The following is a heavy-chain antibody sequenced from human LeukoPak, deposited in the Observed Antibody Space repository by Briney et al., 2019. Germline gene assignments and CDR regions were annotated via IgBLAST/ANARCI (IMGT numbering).Heavy chain of an antibody. D-gene: IGHD1-20*01. CDR3: LRDLNWSLDQ. J-gene: IGHJ4*02. CDR2: IKSDGITI. Sequence: GGSLRLSCAASGFTFSNYMMHWVRQAPGKGLVWVSRIKSDGITITYADSVKGRFTISKDNAKNTLYLQMNSLRAEDTAVYYCLRDLNWSLDQWGQGTLVTVSS. CDR1: GFTFSNYM. V-gene: IGHV3-74*01.